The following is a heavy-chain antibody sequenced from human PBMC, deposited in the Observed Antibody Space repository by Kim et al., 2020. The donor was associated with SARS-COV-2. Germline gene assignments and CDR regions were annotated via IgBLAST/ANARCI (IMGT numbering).Heavy chain of an antibody. Sequence: ASVKVSCKTSGYTFTTYGINWVRQAPGQGLEWMGWINAYNGHTNYASKLQGRVILTTDTSTSTAYMELRSLTSDDTAMYYCARVVILAANTNDYWGQGTLVTVSS. V-gene: IGHV1-18*01. J-gene: IGHJ4*02. D-gene: IGHD2-15*01. CDR3: ARVVILAANTNDY. CDR2: INAYNGHT. CDR1: GYTFTTYG.